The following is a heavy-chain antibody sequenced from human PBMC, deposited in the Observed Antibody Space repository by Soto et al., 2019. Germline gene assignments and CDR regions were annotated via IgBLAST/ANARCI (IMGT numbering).Heavy chain of an antibody. Sequence: GGSLRLSCAASGFTFSNAWMSWVRQAPGKGLEWVGRIKSKTDGGTTDYAAPVKGRFTISRDDSKNTLYLQMNSLKTEDTAVYYCTTASYAYRDFDYWGQGTLVTVSS. D-gene: IGHD2-2*01. CDR2: IKSKTDGGTT. J-gene: IGHJ4*02. CDR1: GFTFSNAW. V-gene: IGHV3-15*01. CDR3: TTASYAYRDFDY.